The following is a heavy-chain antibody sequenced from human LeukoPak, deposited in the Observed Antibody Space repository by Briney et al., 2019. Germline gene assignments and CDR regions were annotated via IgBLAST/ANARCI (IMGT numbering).Heavy chain of an antibody. CDR3: ARVGLFDY. V-gene: IGHV3-23*01. CDR2: ISGSGGST. Sequence: GGSLRLSCVASGFTFSSYTMNWVRQAPGKGLEWVSAISGSGGSTYYADSVKGRFTISRDNSKNTLYLQMNSLRAEDTAVYYCARVGLFDYWGQGTLVTVSS. CDR1: GFTFSSYT. D-gene: IGHD3-16*01. J-gene: IGHJ4*02.